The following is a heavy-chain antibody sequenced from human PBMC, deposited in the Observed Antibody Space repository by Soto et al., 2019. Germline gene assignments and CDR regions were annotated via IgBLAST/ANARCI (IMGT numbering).Heavy chain of an antibody. CDR3: ARVDVFLTGYYPP. Sequence: GASVNVSCKASGYTFTSYGIGWVRQAPGQGLEWMGRISTDSGNTNYARKLQGRVTLTTDTSTSTAYMELRSLRFDDTAVYYCARVDVFLTGYYPPGGQGPLVTFS. D-gene: IGHD3-9*01. CDR1: GYTFTSYG. J-gene: IGHJ4*02. CDR2: ISTDSGNT. V-gene: IGHV1-18*01.